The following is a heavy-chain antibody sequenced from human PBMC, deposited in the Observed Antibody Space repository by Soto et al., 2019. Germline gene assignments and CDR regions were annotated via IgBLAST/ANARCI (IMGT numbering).Heavy chain of an antibody. J-gene: IGHJ6*03. CDR3: ARIGNYYDYIWGGYRLYYYYYYYMDV. V-gene: IGHV4-39*01. CDR1: GGSISSSSYY. Sequence: SETLSLTCTVSGGSISSSSYYWGWIRQPPGKGLEWIGSIYYSGSTYYNPSLKSRVTISVDTSKNQFSLKLSSVTAADTAVYYCARIGNYYDYIWGGYRLYYYYYYYMDVWGKGTTVTVSS. CDR2: IYYSGST. D-gene: IGHD3-16*02.